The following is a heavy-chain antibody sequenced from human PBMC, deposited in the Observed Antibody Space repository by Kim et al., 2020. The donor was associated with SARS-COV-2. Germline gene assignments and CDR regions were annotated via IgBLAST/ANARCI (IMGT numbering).Heavy chain of an antibody. J-gene: IGHJ6*02. V-gene: IGHV4-34*01. Sequence: LKSRVTISVDTSKNQFSLKLSSVTAADTAVYYCARISQMKYYYYYGMNVWGQGTTVTVSS. CDR3: ARISQMKYYYYYGMNV.